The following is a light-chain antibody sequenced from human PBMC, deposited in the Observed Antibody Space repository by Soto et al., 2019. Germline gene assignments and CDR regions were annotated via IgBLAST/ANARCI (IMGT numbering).Light chain of an antibody. Sequence: QSALTQPASVSDSPGQSITISCTGTSSDVGGSNFVSWYQQHPGKPPKLIIYDVANRPSGVSNRFSGSKSGSTASLIISRLQTEDEADYYCVSYTGSQTGVFGGGTKLTVL. CDR1: SSDVGGSNF. V-gene: IGLV2-14*03. CDR3: VSYTGSQTGV. J-gene: IGLJ3*02. CDR2: DVA.